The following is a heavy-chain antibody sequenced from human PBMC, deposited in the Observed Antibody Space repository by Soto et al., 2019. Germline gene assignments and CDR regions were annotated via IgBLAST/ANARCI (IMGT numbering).Heavy chain of an antibody. CDR3: ALPSSWSPYGMDV. D-gene: IGHD6-13*01. CDR2: IDPSDSYT. V-gene: IGHV5-10-1*01. CDR1: GYSFTSYW. J-gene: IGHJ6*02. Sequence: LKISCKGSGYSFTSYWISLVRQMPGKGLEWMGRIDPSDSYTNYSPSFQGHVTISADKSISTAYLQWSSLKASDTAMYYCALPSSWSPYGMDVWGQGTTVTVSS.